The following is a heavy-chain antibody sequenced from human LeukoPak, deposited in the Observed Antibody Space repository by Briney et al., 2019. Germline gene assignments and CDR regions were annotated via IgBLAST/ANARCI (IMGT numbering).Heavy chain of an antibody. CDR1: GYTFTSYG. J-gene: IGHJ5*02. CDR3: ARVDSGYEGNWFDP. Sequence: ASVKVSCKASGYTFTSYGISWVRQAPGQGLEWMGWISAYNGNTNYAQKLQGRVTMTTDTSTSTAYMELRSLRPDDTAVYYCARVDSGYEGNWFDPWGQGTLVTVSS. CDR2: ISAYNGNT. V-gene: IGHV1-18*01. D-gene: IGHD5-12*01.